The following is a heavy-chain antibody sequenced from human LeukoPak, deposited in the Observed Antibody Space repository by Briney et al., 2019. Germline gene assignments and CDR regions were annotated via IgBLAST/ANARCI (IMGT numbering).Heavy chain of an antibody. D-gene: IGHD3-10*01. J-gene: IGHJ2*01. Sequence: SETLSLTCAVYGGSFSGYYWSWIRQPPGKGLEWIGEINHSGSTNYNPSLKSRVTISVDTSKNQFSLKLSSVAAADTAVCYCARAGLLVRGVTLRYFDLWGRGTLVTVSS. CDR3: ARAGLLVRGVTLRYFDL. CDR2: INHSGST. CDR1: GGSFSGYY. V-gene: IGHV4-34*01.